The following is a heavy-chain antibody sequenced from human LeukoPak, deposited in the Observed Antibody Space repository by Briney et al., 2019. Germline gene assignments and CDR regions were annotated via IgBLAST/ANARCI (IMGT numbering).Heavy chain of an antibody. CDR2: MNPNSGNA. CDR1: GYTFTSYD. D-gene: IGHD3-22*01. CDR3: ARGAREVVVVITKYYVDF. J-gene: IGHJ4*02. V-gene: IGHV1-8*01. Sequence: ASVTVSCKASGYTFTSYDINWVRQATGQGLEWMGWMNPNSGNAGYAQKFRGRVTMTRNTSINTAYMEVTSLRSDDSAVYYCARGAREVVVVITKYYVDFWGQGTLVTVSS.